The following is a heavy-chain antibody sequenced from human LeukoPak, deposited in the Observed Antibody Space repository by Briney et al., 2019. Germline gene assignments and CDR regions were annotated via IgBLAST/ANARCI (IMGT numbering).Heavy chain of an antibody. V-gene: IGHV4-61*08. J-gene: IGHJ4*02. CDR3: ASFPMRDVDTAMVPLDY. D-gene: IGHD5-18*01. Sequence: SQTLSLTCTVSGGSISSGDYYWSWIRQPPGKGLEWIGYIYYSGSTNYNPSLKSRVTISVDTSKNQFSLKLSSVTAADTAVYYCASFPMRDVDTAMVPLDYWGQGTLVTVSS. CDR2: IYYSGST. CDR1: GGSISSGDYY.